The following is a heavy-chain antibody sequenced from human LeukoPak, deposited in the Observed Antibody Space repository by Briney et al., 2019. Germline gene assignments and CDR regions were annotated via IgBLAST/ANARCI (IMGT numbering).Heavy chain of an antibody. CDR3: ARDDYGDLLLDY. J-gene: IGHJ4*02. CDR2: IYYSGST. V-gene: IGHV4-30-4*01. Sequence: SQTLSLTCTVSGGSISSGDYYWSWIRQPPGKGLGWIGYIYYSGSTYYNPSLKSRVTISVDTSKNQFSLKLSSVTAADTAVYYCARDDYGDLLLDYWGQGTLVTVSS. D-gene: IGHD4-17*01. CDR1: GGSISSGDYY.